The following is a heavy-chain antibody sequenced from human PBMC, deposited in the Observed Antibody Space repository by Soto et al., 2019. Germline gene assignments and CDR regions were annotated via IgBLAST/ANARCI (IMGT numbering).Heavy chain of an antibody. J-gene: IGHJ4*02. V-gene: IGHV1-69*06. CDR1: GGTFNSYL. Sequence: SVKISCKTSGGTFNSYLIDWVRQAPGQGLEWMGGSIPAFGTAKYAQKFQGRVTITADKSTTTAYMELRTLTSEDTAVYYCARGLDQPPVGLYFDTWGQGTQVTVSS. CDR3: ARGLDQPPVGLYFDT. D-gene: IGHD2-2*01. CDR2: SIPAFGTA.